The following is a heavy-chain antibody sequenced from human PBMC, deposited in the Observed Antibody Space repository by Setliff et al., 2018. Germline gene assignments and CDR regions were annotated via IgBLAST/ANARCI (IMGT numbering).Heavy chain of an antibody. V-gene: IGHV1-8*02. J-gene: IGHJ4*02. Sequence: ASVKVSCKASGCTFTNYDINWVRQATGQGLEWMGWINPNSGNAGYAQNFQGRVTMTRNTSISTAYMELLSLGFEDTAVYYCARGPRHNFWSGYYLVAVNYWGQGTLVTVSS. CDR3: ARGPRHNFWSGYYLVAVNY. CDR1: GCTFTNYD. CDR2: INPNSGNA. D-gene: IGHD3-3*01.